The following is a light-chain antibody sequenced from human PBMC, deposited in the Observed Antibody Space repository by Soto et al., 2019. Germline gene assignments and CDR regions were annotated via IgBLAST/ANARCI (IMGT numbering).Light chain of an antibody. Sequence: EIVLTQSPGTLSLSPGERATLFCRVGQSVGSTDVAWYQQKPGQSPRLLLYGASSRATGIPVRFSGSGSGTDFTLTISRLEPEDFAMYYCLHHGSLLWTFGQGTKAAIK. CDR3: LHHGSLLWT. CDR1: QSVGSTD. V-gene: IGKV3-20*01. CDR2: GAS. J-gene: IGKJ1*01.